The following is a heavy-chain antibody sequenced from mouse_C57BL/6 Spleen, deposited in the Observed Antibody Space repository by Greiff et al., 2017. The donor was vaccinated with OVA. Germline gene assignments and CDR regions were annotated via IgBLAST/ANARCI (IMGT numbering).Heavy chain of an antibody. CDR2: IDPSDSYT. V-gene: IGHV1-69*01. CDR1: GYTFTSYW. J-gene: IGHJ2*01. CDR3: ARLAPLEFDY. Sequence: QVQLKQPGAELVMPGASVKLSCKASGYTFTSYWMHWVKQRPGQGLEWIGEIDPSDSYTNYNQKFKGKSTLTVDKSSSTAYMQLSSLTSEDSAVYYCARLAPLEFDYWGQGTTLTVSS.